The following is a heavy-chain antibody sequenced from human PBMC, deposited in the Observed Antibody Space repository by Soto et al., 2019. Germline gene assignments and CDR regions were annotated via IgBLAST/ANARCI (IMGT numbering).Heavy chain of an antibody. Sequence: PVGSRRLSCAASGFTFSSSAIGWVRPAPGKGLEWVSSISSTTNYIYYADSMKGRFTVSRDNAKNSVYLEMNSLSAEDTAVYYCARESEDLTSNFDYWGQGTLVTVS. CDR3: ARESEDLTSNFDY. CDR2: ISSTTNYI. J-gene: IGHJ4*02. CDR1: GFTFSSSA. V-gene: IGHV3-21*01.